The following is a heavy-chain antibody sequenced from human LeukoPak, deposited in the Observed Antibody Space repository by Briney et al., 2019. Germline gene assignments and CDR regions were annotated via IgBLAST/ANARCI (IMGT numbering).Heavy chain of an antibody. V-gene: IGHV1-2*02. CDR1: GYTFTGYY. Sequence: ASVKVSCKASGYTFTGYYMHWVRQAPGQGLEWMGWINPNSGGTNYAQKFQGRVTMTRDMSTGTVYMELSSLRSEDTAVYYCARDGIHSSGWYYFDYWGQGTLVTVSS. CDR2: INPNSGGT. J-gene: IGHJ4*02. CDR3: ARDGIHSSGWYYFDY. D-gene: IGHD6-19*01.